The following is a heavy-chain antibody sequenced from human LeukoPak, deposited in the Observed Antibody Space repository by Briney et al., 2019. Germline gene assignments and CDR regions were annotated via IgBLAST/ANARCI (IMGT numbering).Heavy chain of an antibody. CDR2: INPNTGGT. Sequence: ASVKVSCKASGYTFNGYYVHWVRQAPGQGLEWMGWINPNTGGTTYAKKFQGRVTMTRDTSISTAYMELSRLTSDDAAVYYCARRADNGGKYCGMDVWGQGTTVTVSS. CDR3: ARRADNGGKYCGMDV. J-gene: IGHJ6*02. CDR1: GYTFNGYY. V-gene: IGHV1-2*02. D-gene: IGHD4-23*01.